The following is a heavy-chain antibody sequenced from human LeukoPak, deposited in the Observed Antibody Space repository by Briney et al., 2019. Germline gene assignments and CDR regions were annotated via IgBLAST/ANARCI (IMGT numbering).Heavy chain of an antibody. D-gene: IGHD2-21*02. CDR3: AKGGGDCLIYYGMDV. V-gene: IGHV3-23*01. CDR2: VSGSGGST. J-gene: IGHJ6*02. CDR1: GFTFSSYA. Sequence: PGGSLRLSCAASGFTFSSYAMSWVRQAPGKGLEWVSGVSGSGGSTYYADSVKGRFTISRDNSKNTLYLQMNTLRAEDTAVYYRAKGGGDCLIYYGMDVWGQGTTVTVSS.